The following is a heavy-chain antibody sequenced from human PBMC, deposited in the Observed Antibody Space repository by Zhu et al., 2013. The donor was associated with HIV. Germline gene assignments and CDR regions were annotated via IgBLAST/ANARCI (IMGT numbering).Heavy chain of an antibody. CDR3: ARDQEQWLDQSHGAFDI. Sequence: QVQLVQSGAEVKKPGASVKVSCKASGYTFTGYYMHWVRQAPGQGLEWMGWINPNSGGTNYAQKFQGWVTMTRDTSISTAYMELSRLRSDDTAVYYCARDQEQWLDQSHGAFDIWGQGTMVTVSS. D-gene: IGHD6-19*01. CDR2: INPNSGGT. J-gene: IGHJ3*02. CDR1: GYTFTGYY. V-gene: IGHV1-2*04.